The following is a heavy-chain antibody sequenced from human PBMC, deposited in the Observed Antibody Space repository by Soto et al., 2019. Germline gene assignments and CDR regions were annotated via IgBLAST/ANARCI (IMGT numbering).Heavy chain of an antibody. CDR1: GYTFTSYY. CDR2: INPSGGST. J-gene: IGHJ4*02. D-gene: IGHD2-2*01. CDR3: AREYCSSVSCYGVDY. Sequence: ASVKVSCKASGYTFTSYYMHWVRQAPGQGLEWMGIINPSGGSTSYAQKFQGRVTMTRDTSTSTVYMELSSLRSEDTAVYYCAREYCSSVSCYGVDYWGQGTLVTVSS. V-gene: IGHV1-46*01.